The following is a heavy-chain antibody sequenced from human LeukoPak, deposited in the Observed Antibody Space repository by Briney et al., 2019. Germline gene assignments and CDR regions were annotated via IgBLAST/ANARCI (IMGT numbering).Heavy chain of an antibody. CDR2: IKQDGSEK. Sequence: PGGSLRLSCTASGFTFRDYYVTWIRQAPGKGLEWVANIKQDGSEKYYVDSVKGRFTISRDNAKNSVYLQMNSLRAEDTAIYYCARDLSFGQDVLDYWGQGTLVTVSS. V-gene: IGHV3-7*01. CDR3: ARDLSFGQDVLDY. D-gene: IGHD3-16*01. J-gene: IGHJ4*02. CDR1: GFTFRDYY.